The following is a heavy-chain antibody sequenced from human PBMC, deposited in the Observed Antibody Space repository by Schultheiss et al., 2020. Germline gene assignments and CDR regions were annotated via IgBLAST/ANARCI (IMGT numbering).Heavy chain of an antibody. CDR2: ISYDGSNK. V-gene: IGHV3-30-3*01. D-gene: IGHD5-12*01. CDR1: GFTFSSYA. Sequence: WGSLRLSCAASGFTFSSYAMSWVRQAPGKGLEWVAVISYDGSNKYYAVSVKGRFTISRDNSKNTLYLQMNSLRAEDTAVYYCARSEVATIEPDYWGQGTLVTVSS. J-gene: IGHJ4*02. CDR3: ARSEVATIEPDY.